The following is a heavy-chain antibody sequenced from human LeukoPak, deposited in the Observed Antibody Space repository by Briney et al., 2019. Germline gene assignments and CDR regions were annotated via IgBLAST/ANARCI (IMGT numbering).Heavy chain of an antibody. V-gene: IGHV1-2*06. CDR1: GYTFTGYY. CDR2: INPNSGGT. J-gene: IGHJ4*02. D-gene: IGHD3-22*01. Sequence: ASVKVSCKASGYTFTGYYMHWVRQAPGQGLEWMGRINPNSGGTNYAQKFQGRVTMTRDTSISTAYMELSRLRSDDTAVYYCARVRYYYDSSGYYIGYRGQGTLVTVSS. CDR3: ARVRYYYDSSGYYIGY.